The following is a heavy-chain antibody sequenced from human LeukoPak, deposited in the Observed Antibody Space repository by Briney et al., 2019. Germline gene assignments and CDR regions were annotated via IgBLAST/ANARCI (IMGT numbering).Heavy chain of an antibody. CDR1: GFTISSYA. D-gene: IGHD1-1*01. V-gene: IGHV3-30*04. CDR3: ARMGFPNWNDAPFDY. CDR2: ISYDGSNK. Sequence: GGSLRLSCAASGFTISSYAMHWVRQAPGKGLEWVAVISYDGSNKYYADSVKGRFTISRDNSKNTLYLQMNSLRAEDTAVYYCARMGFPNWNDAPFDYWGQGTLVTVSS. J-gene: IGHJ4*02.